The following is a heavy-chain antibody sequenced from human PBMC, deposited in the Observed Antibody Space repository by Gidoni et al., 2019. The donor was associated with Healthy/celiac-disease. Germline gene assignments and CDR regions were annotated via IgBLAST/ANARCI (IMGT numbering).Heavy chain of an antibody. J-gene: IGHJ3*02. CDR3: ARRLNRVAAAGPGAFDI. CDR1: GGSFSGYY. CDR2: INHSGST. D-gene: IGHD6-13*01. Sequence: QVQLQQWGAGLLKPSETLSLTCAVYGGSFSGYYWSWIRQPPGKGLEWIGEINHSGSTNYNPSLKSRVTISVDTSKNQFSLKLSSVTAADTAVYYCARRLNRVAAAGPGAFDIWGQGTMVTVSS. V-gene: IGHV4-34*01.